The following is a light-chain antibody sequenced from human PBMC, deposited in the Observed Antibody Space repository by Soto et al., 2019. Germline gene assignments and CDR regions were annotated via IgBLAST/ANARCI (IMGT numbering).Light chain of an antibody. CDR1: QSVSSN. CDR2: GAS. V-gene: IGKV3-15*01. CDR3: QPYNNWPPFT. Sequence: EIVMTQSPAALSVSPGESATLSCRASQSVSSNLAWYQQKPGQAPRLLIDGASTRATGIPARFSGSGSGTEFTLTLCSLQSEDFAVYYCQPYNNWPPFTFGPGTKVDIK. J-gene: IGKJ3*01.